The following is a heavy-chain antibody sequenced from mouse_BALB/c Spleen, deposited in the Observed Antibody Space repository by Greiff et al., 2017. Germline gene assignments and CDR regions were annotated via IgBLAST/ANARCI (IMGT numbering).Heavy chain of an antibody. J-gene: IGHJ2*01. Sequence: EVQLVESGGGLVKPGGSLKLSCAASGFAFSSYDMSWVRQTPEKRLELVAYISSGGGSTYYPDTVKGRFTISRDNAKNTLYLQMRSLKSEDTAMYYCARYYGSSSFDYWGQGTTLTVSS. CDR1: GFAFSSYD. CDR3: ARYYGSSSFDY. V-gene: IGHV5-12-1*01. CDR2: ISSGGGST. D-gene: IGHD1-1*01.